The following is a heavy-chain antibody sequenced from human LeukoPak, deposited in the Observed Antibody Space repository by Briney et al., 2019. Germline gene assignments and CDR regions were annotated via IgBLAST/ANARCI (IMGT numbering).Heavy chain of an antibody. CDR2: IYNGGST. D-gene: IGHD2-15*01. V-gene: IGHV4-4*07. CDR3: ARFGGSGDTRGYFDN. J-gene: IGHJ4*02. CDR1: GDSVSSYY. Sequence: SETLSLTCTVPGDSVSSYYWNWIRQPAGKGPEWIGRIYNGGSTNYNSSLRSRITMSLDTSKNQFSLKLTSVTAADTAVYYCARFGGSGDTRGYFDNWGQGTLVTVSS.